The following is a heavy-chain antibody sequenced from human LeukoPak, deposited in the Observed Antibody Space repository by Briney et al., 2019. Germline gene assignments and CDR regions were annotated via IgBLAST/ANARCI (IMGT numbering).Heavy chain of an antibody. Sequence: GGSLRLSCAASGFTFSSYAMSWVRQAPGKGLEWVSGFSGGDGSTSYAASVKGRFTISRDNSKNTLYLQMNSLRAEDTAVYYCAKGKVVPATIYDYWGQGTLVTVSS. CDR3: AKGKVVPATIYDY. J-gene: IGHJ4*02. CDR1: GFTFSSYA. CDR2: FSGGDGST. V-gene: IGHV3-23*01. D-gene: IGHD2-2*02.